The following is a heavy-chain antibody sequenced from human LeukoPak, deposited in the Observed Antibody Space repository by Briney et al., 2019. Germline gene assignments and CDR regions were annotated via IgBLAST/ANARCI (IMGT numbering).Heavy chain of an antibody. V-gene: IGHV4-4*07. D-gene: IGHD4-17*01. CDR3: AREPGTTVTIGMDV. CDR2: IYTSGGT. J-gene: IGHJ6*02. Sequence: SETLSLTCTVSGGSLSSYYWSWIRQPAGKGLEWIGRIYTSGGTNYNPPPTSRVTMSVDASKTQFSLTLSSVTAADTAVYYGAREPGTTVTIGMDVWGQGTTVTVSS. CDR1: GGSLSSYY.